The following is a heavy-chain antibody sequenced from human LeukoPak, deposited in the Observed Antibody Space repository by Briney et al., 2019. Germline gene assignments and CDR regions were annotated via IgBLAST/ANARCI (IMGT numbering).Heavy chain of an antibody. CDR2: ISSSSSTI. Sequence: GGSLRLSCAASGFTFSSYNINWVRQAPGKGLEWVSYISSSSSTIYYADSVKGRFTISRDNAKNSLYLQMNSLRAEDTAVYYCAREIVRATGEFDYWGQGTLVTVSS. D-gene: IGHD1-26*01. V-gene: IGHV3-48*01. CDR3: AREIVRATGEFDY. CDR1: GFTFSSYN. J-gene: IGHJ4*02.